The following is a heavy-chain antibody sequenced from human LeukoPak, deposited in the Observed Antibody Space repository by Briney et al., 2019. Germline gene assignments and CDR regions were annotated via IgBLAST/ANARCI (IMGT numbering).Heavy chain of an antibody. J-gene: IGHJ6*03. CDR1: GFTFSSYW. D-gene: IGHD3-10*01. Sequence: GGSLRLSCAASGFTFSSYWMSWVRQAPGKGLEWVANIKQDGSEKYYVDSVKDRFTISRDNAKNSLYLQMNSLRAEDTAVYYCARGDPWFGESYYYYMDVWGKGTRSPSP. CDR2: IKQDGSEK. CDR3: ARGDPWFGESYYYYMDV. V-gene: IGHV3-7*01.